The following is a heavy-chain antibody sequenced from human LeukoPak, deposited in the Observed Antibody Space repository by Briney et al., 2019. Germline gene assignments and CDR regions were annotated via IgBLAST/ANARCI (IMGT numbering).Heavy chain of an antibody. D-gene: IGHD5-12*01. V-gene: IGHV3-48*04. CDR1: GFTFSSYS. J-gene: IGHJ4*02. Sequence: GGSLRLSCAASGFTFSSYSMNWVRQAPGKGLEWVSYISSSSSTIYYADSVKGRFTISRDNAKNSLYLQMNSLRAEDTAVYYCAREHRGYGSSRDGYWGQGTLVTVSS. CDR3: AREHRGYGSSRDGY. CDR2: ISSSSSTI.